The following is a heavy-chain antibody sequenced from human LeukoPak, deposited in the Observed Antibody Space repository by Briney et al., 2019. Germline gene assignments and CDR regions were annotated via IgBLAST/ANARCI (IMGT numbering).Heavy chain of an antibody. Sequence: ASVKVSCKASGYTFTSYYMHWVRQAPGQGLEWMGIINPSGGSTSYAQKFQGRVTMTEDTSTDTAYMKLSSLRSEDTAVYYCATGTMVRGVIHYWGQGTLVTVSS. CDR3: ATGTMVRGVIHY. D-gene: IGHD3-10*01. J-gene: IGHJ4*02. V-gene: IGHV1-46*01. CDR2: INPSGGST. CDR1: GYTFTSYY.